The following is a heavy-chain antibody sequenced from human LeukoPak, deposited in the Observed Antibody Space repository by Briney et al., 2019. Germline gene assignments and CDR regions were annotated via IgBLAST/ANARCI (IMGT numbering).Heavy chain of an antibody. CDR2: MNPNSGNT. V-gene: IGHV1-8*01. J-gene: IGHJ6*03. CDR1: GYTFTSYD. CDR3: ARETKWVGYYYYYYMDV. Sequence: ASVKVSCKASGYTFTSYDINWVRQATGQGLEWMGWMNPNSGNTGYAQKFQGRVTMTRNTSISTAYMELSSLRSEDTAVYYCARETKWVGYYYYYYMDVWGKGTTVTVSS. D-gene: IGHD6-19*01.